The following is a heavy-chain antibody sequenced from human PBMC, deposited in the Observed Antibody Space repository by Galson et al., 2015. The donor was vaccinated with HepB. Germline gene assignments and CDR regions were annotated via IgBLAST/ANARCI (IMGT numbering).Heavy chain of an antibody. D-gene: IGHD3-22*01. CDR3: ARDIPNYYDSSGRDGAFDI. J-gene: IGHJ3*02. CDR1: GGSISSSSYY. Sequence: ETLSLTCTVSGGSISSSSYYWGWIRQPPGKGLEWIGSIYYSGSTYYNPSLKSRVTISVDTSKNQFSLKLSSVTAADTAVYYCARDIPNYYDSSGRDGAFDIWGQGTMVTVSS. V-gene: IGHV4-39*07. CDR2: IYYSGST.